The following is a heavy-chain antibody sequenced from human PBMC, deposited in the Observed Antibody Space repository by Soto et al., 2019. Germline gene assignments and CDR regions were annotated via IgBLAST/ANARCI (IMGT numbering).Heavy chain of an antibody. V-gene: IGHV2-5*02. CDR1: GFSLSTSGVG. CDR3: AHSVITWGEAFDV. Sequence: QITLKESGPPLVKPTQTLTLTCTVSGFSLSTSGVGVGWIRQPPGKAPEWVALIYWDDDTRLSPSLKTRLTITRDTTKNPVVLTMTKMQPVDTRTYFCAHSVITWGEAFDVWGQGALVTVSS. J-gene: IGHJ3*01. D-gene: IGHD7-27*01. CDR2: IYWDDDT.